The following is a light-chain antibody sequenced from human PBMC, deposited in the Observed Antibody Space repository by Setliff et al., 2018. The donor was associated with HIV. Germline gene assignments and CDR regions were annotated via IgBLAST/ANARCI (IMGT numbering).Light chain of an antibody. J-gene: IGLJ1*01. Sequence: SALTQPPSVSAAPGQKVTISCSGSSSNIGNNRVTWYQQLPGTAPKLLIYDSNKRPSEIPDRFSGSKSGTSATLGITGLQTGDEADYYCGTWDSSLSVYVFATGTKVTVL. CDR3: GTWDSSLSVYV. V-gene: IGLV1-51*01. CDR2: DSN. CDR1: SSNIGNNR.